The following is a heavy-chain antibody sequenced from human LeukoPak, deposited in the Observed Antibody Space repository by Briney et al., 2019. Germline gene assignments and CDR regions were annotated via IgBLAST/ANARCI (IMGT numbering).Heavy chain of an antibody. CDR1: GYTFTSYD. CDR2: MNPNSGNT. D-gene: IGHD6-19*01. J-gene: IGHJ6*02. V-gene: IGHV1-8*01. Sequence: ASVKVSCKASGYTFTSYDINWVRQATGQGLEWMGWMNPNSGNTGYAQKFQGRVTMTRNTSISTAHMELSSLRSEDTAVYYCARRLPDSSGWYYYYYGMDVWGQGTTVTVSS. CDR3: ARRLPDSSGWYYYYYGMDV.